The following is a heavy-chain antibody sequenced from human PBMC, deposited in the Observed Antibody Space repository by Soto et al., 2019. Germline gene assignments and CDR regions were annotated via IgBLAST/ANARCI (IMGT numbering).Heavy chain of an antibody. CDR1: GGSISSSSYY. D-gene: IGHD4-17*01. CDR3: ARTTVVNRGIDY. CDR2: IYYSGST. V-gene: IGHV4-39*01. J-gene: IGHJ4*02. Sequence: QLQLQESGPGLVKPSETLSLTCTVSGGSISSSSYYWGWIRQPPGKGLEWIGSIYYSGSTYYNPSLKSRVTISVDTSKNQFSLKLSSVTAADTAVYYCARTTVVNRGIDYWGQGTLVTVSS.